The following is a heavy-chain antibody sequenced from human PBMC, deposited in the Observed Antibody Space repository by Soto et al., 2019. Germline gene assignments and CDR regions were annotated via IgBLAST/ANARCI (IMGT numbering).Heavy chain of an antibody. CDR1: GGTFSSYT. D-gene: IGHD2-8*01. Sequence: QVQLVQSGAEVKKPGSSVKVSCKASGGTFSSYTISWVRQAPGQGLEWMGRIIPILGIANYAQKFQGRVTITADKSTSTAYMELSSLRSEDTAVYYCARAAGYCTNGVCYHAFDIWCQGTMVTVSS. V-gene: IGHV1-69*02. CDR3: ARAAGYCTNGVCYHAFDI. J-gene: IGHJ3*02. CDR2: IIPILGIA.